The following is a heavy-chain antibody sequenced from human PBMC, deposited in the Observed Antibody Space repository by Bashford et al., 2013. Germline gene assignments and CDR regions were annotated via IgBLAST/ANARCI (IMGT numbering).Heavy chain of an antibody. J-gene: IGHJ2*01. Sequence: VKVRPARLLIHVHRLPCATGCDRPLDKGVEWMGWXNPNRGDTNYAQNFQGRVSMTRDTSISTAYLELSRLRSDDTAVYYCAKDYCAGDCASFFDLWGRGTLVTVSS. D-gene: IGHD2-21*02. CDR2: XNPNRGDT. V-gene: IGHV1-2*02. CDR1: IHVHRLP. CDR3: AKDYCAGDCASFFDL.